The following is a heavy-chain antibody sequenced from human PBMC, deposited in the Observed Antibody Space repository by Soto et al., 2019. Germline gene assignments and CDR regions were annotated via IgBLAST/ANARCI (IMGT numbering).Heavy chain of an antibody. Sequence: EVQLVESGGGLIQPGGSLRLSCAASGFTVSSNYMSWVRQAPGKGLEWVSVIYSGGSTYYADSVKGRFTISRDNSKNTLYLQMSSLRAEDTAVYYCARDSGEVGAIAAAGIYWYFDLWGRGTLVTVSS. CDR3: ARDSGEVGAIAAAGIYWYFDL. V-gene: IGHV3-53*01. J-gene: IGHJ2*01. CDR1: GFTVSSNY. D-gene: IGHD6-13*01. CDR2: IYSGGST.